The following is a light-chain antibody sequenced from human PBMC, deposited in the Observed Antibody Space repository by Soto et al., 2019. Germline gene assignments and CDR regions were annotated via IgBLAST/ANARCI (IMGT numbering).Light chain of an antibody. J-gene: IGKJ4*01. Sequence: DIQMTQSPSSLSASIGDRVTITCRASESISIYLNWYHQKPGRAPRLLIYAATSLQSGVPSRFSGSGSGTEFTLSINSLQVEDFATYYCQQSYSTPSFGGGTKVDIK. V-gene: IGKV1-39*01. CDR3: QQSYSTPS. CDR2: AAT. CDR1: ESISIY.